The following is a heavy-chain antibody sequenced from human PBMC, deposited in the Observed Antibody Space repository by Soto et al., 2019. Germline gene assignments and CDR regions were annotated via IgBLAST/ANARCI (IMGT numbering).Heavy chain of an antibody. D-gene: IGHD2-2*01. CDR1: GFTVNTNY. CDR2: IYSGGST. J-gene: IGHJ1*01. Sequence: EVDLVESGGGLVQPGGSLRLSCAASGFTVNTNYMSWVRQAPGKGLEWVSVIYSGGSTFYADSVKGRFTISRDNSKNTLYLQMNSLRAEDTAVYYCARDLGYEGDTFHWGQGTLVTVSS. V-gene: IGHV3-66*01. CDR3: ARDLGYEGDTFH.